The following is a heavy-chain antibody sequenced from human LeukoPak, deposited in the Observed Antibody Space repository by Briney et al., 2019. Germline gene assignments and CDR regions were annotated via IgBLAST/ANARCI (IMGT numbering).Heavy chain of an antibody. CDR1: GGTFSSYA. CDR2: IIPIFGTA. J-gene: IGHJ6*02. D-gene: IGHD3-3*01. V-gene: IGHV1-69*13. CDR3: ARGPARITIFGVVISGPRDYYGMDV. Sequence: SVKVSCKASGGTFSSYAISWMRQAPGQGLEWMGGIIPIFGTANYAQKFQGRVTITADESTSTAYMELSSLRSEDTAVYYCARGPARITIFGVVISGPRDYYGMDVWGQGTTVTVSS.